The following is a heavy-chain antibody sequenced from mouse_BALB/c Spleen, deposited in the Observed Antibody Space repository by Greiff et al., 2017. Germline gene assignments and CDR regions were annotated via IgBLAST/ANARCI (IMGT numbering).Heavy chain of an antibody. V-gene: IGHV14-1*02. CDR1: GFNIKDYY. J-gene: IGHJ2*01. Sequence: VQLQQSGAELVRPGALVKLSCKASGFNIKDYYMHWVKQRPEQGLEWIGWIDPENGNTIYDPKFQGKASITADTSSNTAYLQLSSLTSEDTAVYYCARSRSKDYFDYWGQGTTLTVSS. CDR2: IDPENGNT. D-gene: IGHD1-1*01. CDR3: ARSRSKDYFDY.